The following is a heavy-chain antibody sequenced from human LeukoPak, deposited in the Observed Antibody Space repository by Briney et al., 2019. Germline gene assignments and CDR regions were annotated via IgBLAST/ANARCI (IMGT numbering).Heavy chain of an antibody. V-gene: IGHV4-61*02. CDR3: ARSWGSYAYFDY. CDR1: GGSISSGSYY. D-gene: IGHD3-16*01. Sequence: SETLSLTCTVSGGSISSGSYYWSWIRQPAGKGLEWIGRIYTSGSTNYNPSLKSRVTISVDTSKNQFSLKLSSVTAADTAVYYCARSWGSYAYFDYWGQGTLVTVSS. J-gene: IGHJ4*02. CDR2: IYTSGST.